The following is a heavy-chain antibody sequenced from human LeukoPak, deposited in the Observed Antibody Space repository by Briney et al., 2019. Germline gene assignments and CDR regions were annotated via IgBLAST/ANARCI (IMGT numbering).Heavy chain of an antibody. Sequence: ASVKVSCKASGYSFTSHYMHWVRQAPGQGLEWMGLINPRGTSTIYAEKFQGRVTITRNTSISTAYMELSSLRSEDTAVYYCARDPEGSGYVGWGQGTLVTVSS. D-gene: IGHD5-12*01. CDR1: GYSFTSHY. CDR2: INPRGTST. CDR3: ARDPEGSGYVG. J-gene: IGHJ4*02. V-gene: IGHV1-46*01.